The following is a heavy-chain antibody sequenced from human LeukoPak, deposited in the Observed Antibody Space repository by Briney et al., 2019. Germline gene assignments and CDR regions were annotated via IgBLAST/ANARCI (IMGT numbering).Heavy chain of an antibody. Sequence: SETLSLTCTVSGASISSYYWNWIRQPPGKGLEWIGYIYYSGSINYKHYLKSRVTISVDTSKIQFSLKLSSVTAADTAVFYCARHRYCTSRSCYSGGHSWFDPWGQGTLVTVSS. CDR2: IYYSGSI. D-gene: IGHD2-2*02. CDR1: GASISSYY. V-gene: IGHV4-59*08. J-gene: IGHJ5*02. CDR3: ARHRYCTSRSCYSGGHSWFDP.